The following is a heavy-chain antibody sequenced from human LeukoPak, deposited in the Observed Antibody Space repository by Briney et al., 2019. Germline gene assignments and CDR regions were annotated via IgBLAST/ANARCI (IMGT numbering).Heavy chain of an antibody. CDR1: GYSISSGYY. CDR3: ARAGMATIPYYYYYYYMDA. Sequence: KSSETLSLTCAVSGYSISSGYYWGWIRQPPGKGLEWIGGIYHSGSTYYNPSLKSRVTISVDTSKNQFSLKLSSVTAADTAAYYCARAGMATIPYYYYYYYMDAWGKGTTVTVSS. D-gene: IGHD5-24*01. J-gene: IGHJ6*03. CDR2: IYHSGST. V-gene: IGHV4-38-2*01.